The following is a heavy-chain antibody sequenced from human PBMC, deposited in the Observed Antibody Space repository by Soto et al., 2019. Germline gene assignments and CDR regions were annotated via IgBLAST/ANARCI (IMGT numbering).Heavy chain of an antibody. D-gene: IGHD3-3*01. CDR1: GFTFSSYS. V-gene: IGHV3-48*02. CDR3: ARESRFLEWLSLNWFDP. Sequence: GGXLRLSCAASGFTFSSYSMNWVRQAPGKGLEWVSYISSSSSTIYYADSVKGRFTISRDNAKNSLYLQMNSLRDEDTAVYYCARESRFLEWLSLNWFDPWGQGTLVTVSS. J-gene: IGHJ5*02. CDR2: ISSSSSTI.